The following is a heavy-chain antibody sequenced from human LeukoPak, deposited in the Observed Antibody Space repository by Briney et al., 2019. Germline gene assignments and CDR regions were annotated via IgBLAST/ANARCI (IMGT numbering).Heavy chain of an antibody. CDR2: ISSSGSTI. D-gene: IGHD3-10*02. Sequence: GGSLRPSCAASGFTFSSYEMNWVRQAPGKGLEWVSYISSSGSTIYYADSVKGRFTTSRDNAKNSLYLQMNSLRAEDTAVYYCAELGITMIGGVWGKGTTVTISS. J-gene: IGHJ6*04. CDR3: AELGITMIGGV. CDR1: GFTFSSYE. V-gene: IGHV3-48*03.